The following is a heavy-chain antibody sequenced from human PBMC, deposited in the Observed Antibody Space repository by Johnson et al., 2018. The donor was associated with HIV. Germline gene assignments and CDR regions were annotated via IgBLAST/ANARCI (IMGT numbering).Heavy chain of an antibody. CDR1: GFTFSSYW. CDR3: ARVGLTGAQTGDAFDI. CDR2: IKQDESEK. Sequence: MLLVESGGGLVQPGGSLRLSCAASGFTFSSYWMSWVRQAPGKGLEWVANIKQDESEKYYVDSVKGRFTISRDNAKNSLYLQMNSLRAEDTAVYYCARVGLTGAQTGDAFDIWGQGTMVTVSS. D-gene: IGHD7-27*01. V-gene: IGHV3-7*01. J-gene: IGHJ3*02.